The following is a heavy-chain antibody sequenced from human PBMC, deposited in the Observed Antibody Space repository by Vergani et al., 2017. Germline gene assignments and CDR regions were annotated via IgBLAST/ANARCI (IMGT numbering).Heavy chain of an antibody. J-gene: IGHJ2*01. CDR3: ARDRSAVAVARNFDL. CDR2: INPNSGGT. Sequence: QVQLVQSGAEVKKPGASVKVSCKASGYTFPGYYMHWVRQAPGQGLEWMGRINPNSGGTNYAQKFQGRVTMARDPAISTAYMELSRLRSDDTAVDYCARDRSAVAVARNFDLWGRGTLVTVSS. V-gene: IGHV1-2*06. D-gene: IGHD6-19*01. CDR1: GYTFPGYY.